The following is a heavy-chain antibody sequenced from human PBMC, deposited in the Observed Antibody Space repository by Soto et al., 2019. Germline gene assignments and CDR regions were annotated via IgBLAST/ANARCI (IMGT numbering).Heavy chain of an antibody. CDR2: ISSSNRYI. V-gene: IGHV3-21*01. D-gene: IGHD2-15*01. CDR1: GFNFSSYT. J-gene: IGHJ3*02. CDR3: ARDRCRGGSCYPTYAFDI. Sequence: EVQLVESGGGLVKPGGSLRLSCAVSGFNFSSYTMNWVRQTPGKGLEWVSSISSSNRYIYYADSMKGRFTISRDDAKNSLYLQMNRLGADDTAIYYCARDRCRGGSCYPTYAFDIWGQGTIVTVSS.